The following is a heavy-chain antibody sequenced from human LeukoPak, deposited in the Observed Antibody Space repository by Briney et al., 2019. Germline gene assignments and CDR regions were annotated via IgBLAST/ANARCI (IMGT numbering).Heavy chain of an antibody. CDR3: ARIAAAGTKNAFDI. CDR1: GYTFTSYG. Sequence: ASVKVSCKASGYTFTSYGISWVRQAPGQGLEWMGWISAYNGNTNYAQKLQGRVTMTRDTSTSTAYMELRSLRSDDTAVYYCARIAAAGTKNAFDIWGQGTMVTVSS. V-gene: IGHV1-18*01. CDR2: ISAYNGNT. J-gene: IGHJ3*02. D-gene: IGHD6-13*01.